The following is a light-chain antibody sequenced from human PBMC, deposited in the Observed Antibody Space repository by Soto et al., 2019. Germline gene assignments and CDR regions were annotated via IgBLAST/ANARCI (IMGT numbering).Light chain of an antibody. CDR3: FLSYSGARPVV. J-gene: IGLJ2*01. Sequence: QTVVTQEPSXXXXPGGTVTLTCDSSTGPVTSGHWPYWLQQKPGQAPRTLIYDTSKKHSWTPARFSGSLLGGKAALTLSGAQPEDEADYYCFLSYSGARPVVFGGGTKLTVL. V-gene: IGLV7-46*01. CDR2: DTS. CDR1: TGPVTSGHW.